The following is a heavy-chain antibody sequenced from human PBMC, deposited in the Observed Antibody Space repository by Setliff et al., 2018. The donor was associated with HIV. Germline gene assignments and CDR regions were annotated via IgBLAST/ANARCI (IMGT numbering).Heavy chain of an antibody. CDR1: DPSITIHY. CDR3: AKGAGFYGDYTFDH. CDR2: IYSTGRT. J-gene: IGHJ4*02. D-gene: IGHD4-17*01. Sequence: PSEPLSLTCTVSDPSITIHYWSWIRQSPGKAFEWIGYIYSTGRTNYNPSLPSRVTISMVASRNQLSLKVTSVTAADTAVYYCAKGAGFYGDYTFDHWGQGRQVTVSS. V-gene: IGHV4-59*11.